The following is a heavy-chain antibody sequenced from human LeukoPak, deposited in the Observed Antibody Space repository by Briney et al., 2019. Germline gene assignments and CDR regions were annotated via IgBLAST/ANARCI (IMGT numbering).Heavy chain of an antibody. Sequence: SQTLSLTCAVSGGSISSGGYSWSWIRQPPGKGLERIGYIYHSGRTYYNPSLKSRVTISVDRSKNQFSLKLSSVTAADTAVYYCARFVSYYDYVWGSYRYVYFDYWGQGTLVTVSS. D-gene: IGHD3-16*02. CDR3: ARFVSYYDYVWGSYRYVYFDY. CDR2: IYHSGRT. V-gene: IGHV4-30-2*01. J-gene: IGHJ4*02. CDR1: GGSISSGGYS.